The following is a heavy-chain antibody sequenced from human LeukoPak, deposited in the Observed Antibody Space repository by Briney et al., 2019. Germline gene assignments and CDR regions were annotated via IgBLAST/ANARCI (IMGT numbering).Heavy chain of an antibody. J-gene: IGHJ4*02. CDR3: ARALRAAGPPLDY. Sequence: GASVKVSCKASGYTFASYYMHWVRQAPGQGLEWMGIINPSGGSTSYAQKVQGRVTMTRDTSTSTVYMELSSLRSEDTAVYYCARALRAAGPPLDYWGQGTLVTVSS. CDR2: INPSGGST. CDR1: GYTFASYY. D-gene: IGHD6-13*01. V-gene: IGHV1-46*01.